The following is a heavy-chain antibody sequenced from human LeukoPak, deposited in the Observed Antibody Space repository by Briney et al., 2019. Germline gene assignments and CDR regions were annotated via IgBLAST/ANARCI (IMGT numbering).Heavy chain of an antibody. V-gene: IGHV3-74*01. Sequence: GGSLRLSCAASGFTFSSYWMHWVRQAPGKGLVWVSRINSDGSSTGYADSVKGRFTISRDNSKNTLYLQMNSLRAEDTAVYFCATYSSSSLFDYWGQGTLVTVSS. CDR2: INSDGSST. CDR3: ATYSSSSLFDY. CDR1: GFTFSSYW. J-gene: IGHJ4*02. D-gene: IGHD6-6*01.